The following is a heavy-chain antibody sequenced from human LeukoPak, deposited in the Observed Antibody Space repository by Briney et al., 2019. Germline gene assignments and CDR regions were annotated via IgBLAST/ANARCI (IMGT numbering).Heavy chain of an antibody. Sequence: ASVKVSCKASGGTFSSYAISWVRQAPGQGLEWMGGIIPIFGTANYAQKFQGRVTITTDESTSTAYMELSSLRSDDTAVYYCARAERRLGSGVTPAFYWGQGTLVTVSS. J-gene: IGHJ4*02. CDR2: IIPIFGTA. CDR3: ARAERRLGSGVTPAFY. D-gene: IGHD6-19*01. CDR1: GGTFSSYA. V-gene: IGHV1-69*05.